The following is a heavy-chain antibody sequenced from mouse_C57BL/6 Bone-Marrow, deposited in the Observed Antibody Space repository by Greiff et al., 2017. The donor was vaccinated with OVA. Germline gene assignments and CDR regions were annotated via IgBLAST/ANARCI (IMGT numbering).Heavy chain of an antibody. Sequence: EVKVVESVAELVRPGASVKLSCTASGFNIKNTYMHWVKQRPEQGLEWIGRIDPANGNTKYAPKFQGKATITADTSSNTAYLQLSSLTSEDTAIYYCARSLYDGYPYWYFDVWGTGTTVTVSS. CDR2: IDPANGNT. D-gene: IGHD2-3*01. CDR1: GFNIKNTY. J-gene: IGHJ1*03. V-gene: IGHV14-3*01. CDR3: ARSLYDGYPYWYFDV.